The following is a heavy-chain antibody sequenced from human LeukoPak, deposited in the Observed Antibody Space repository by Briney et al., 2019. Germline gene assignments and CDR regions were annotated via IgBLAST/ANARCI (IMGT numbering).Heavy chain of an antibody. CDR2: INGAGSST. CDR3: ARDLFFSDAGYSSGWRAEYFHH. V-gene: IGHV3-74*01. CDR1: GFTFSSHW. J-gene: IGHJ1*01. D-gene: IGHD6-19*01. Sequence: GGSLRLSCAASGFTFSSHWMHWVRQAPGKGLVWVSLINGAGSSTSYADSVKGRFAVSRDNDKNTLNLQMNSLRAEDTAVYYCARDLFFSDAGYSSGWRAEYFHHWGQGTLVTVSS.